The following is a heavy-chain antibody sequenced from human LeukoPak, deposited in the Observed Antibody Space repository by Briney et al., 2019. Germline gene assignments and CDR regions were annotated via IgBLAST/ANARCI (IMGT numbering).Heavy chain of an antibody. CDR1: GGFISGYY. Sequence: SETLSLTCTVSGGFISGYYWSWIRQPAGKGLEWIGRIYTSGSTHYNPSLKSRVTMSVDTSKNQFSLKLSSVTAADTAVYYCARLITGTTTAFDIWGQGTMVTVSS. CDR2: IYTSGST. J-gene: IGHJ3*02. V-gene: IGHV4-4*07. CDR3: ARLITGTTTAFDI. D-gene: IGHD1-7*01.